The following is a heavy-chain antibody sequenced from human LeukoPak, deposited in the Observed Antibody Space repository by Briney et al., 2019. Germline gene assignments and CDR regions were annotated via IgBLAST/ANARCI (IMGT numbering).Heavy chain of an antibody. CDR2: ISGSGGST. V-gene: IGHV3-23*01. J-gene: IGHJ4*02. Sequence: GGSLRLSCAASGFTFSSYGMSWVRQAPGKGLEWVSAISGSGGSTYYADSVKGRFTISRDNSKNTLYLQMNSLRAEDTAVYYCAKAYWARGSYLHYFDYWGQGTLVTVSS. CDR3: AKAYWARGSYLHYFDY. D-gene: IGHD1-26*01. CDR1: GFTFSSYG.